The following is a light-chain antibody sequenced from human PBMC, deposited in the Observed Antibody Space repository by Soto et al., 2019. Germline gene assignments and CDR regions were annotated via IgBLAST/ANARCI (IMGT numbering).Light chain of an antibody. CDR2: AAS. J-gene: IGKJ2*01. Sequence: DIQMTQSPSSLSASVGDRVTITCRASQGISNYLAWYQQKAGKVPQRLIYAASTLHSGVPSRFSGSGSGTDFTLTISSLQPEDIATYYCQNYDSAPYTFGQGTKLEIK. CDR3: QNYDSAPYT. V-gene: IGKV1-27*01. CDR1: QGISNY.